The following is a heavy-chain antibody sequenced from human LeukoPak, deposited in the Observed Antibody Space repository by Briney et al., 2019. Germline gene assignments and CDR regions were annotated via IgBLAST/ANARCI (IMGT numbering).Heavy chain of an antibody. CDR2: IYYSGST. D-gene: IGHD6-6*01. J-gene: IGHJ4*02. CDR3: ASGTGIAARPLDY. V-gene: IGHV4-39*07. Sequence: SETLPLTCTVSGGSISSSSYYWGWIRQPPGKGLEWIGSIYYSGSTYYNPSLKSRVTISVDTSKNQFSLKLSSVTAADTAVYYCASGTGIAARPLDYWGQGTLVTVSS. CDR1: GGSISSSSYY.